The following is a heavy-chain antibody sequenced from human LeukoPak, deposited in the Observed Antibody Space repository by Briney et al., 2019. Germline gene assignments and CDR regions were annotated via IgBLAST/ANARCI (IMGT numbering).Heavy chain of an antibody. D-gene: IGHD1-26*01. CDR1: GFTFSSYA. CDR2: ISYDGSNK. J-gene: IGHJ4*02. Sequence: PGGSLRLSCAASGFTFSSYAMHWVRQAPGKGLEWVAVISYDGSNKYYADSVKGRFTISRDNSKNTLYLQMNSLRAEDTAVYYCAKDLYWGVGATTPFDYWGQGTLVTVSS. CDR3: AKDLYWGVGATTPFDY. V-gene: IGHV3-30*04.